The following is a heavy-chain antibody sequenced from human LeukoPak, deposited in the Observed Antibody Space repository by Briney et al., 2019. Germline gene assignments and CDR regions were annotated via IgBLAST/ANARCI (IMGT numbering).Heavy chain of an antibody. CDR3: ARPTRTSYYDSSGPKDAFDI. D-gene: IGHD3-22*01. J-gene: IGHJ3*02. CDR2: LYYSGNT. V-gene: IGHV4-59*01. Sequence: SETLSLTCTVSGASLSRDYWSWVRQTPGKRLEWIGYLYYSGNTNYHPSLKNRLTISADTSKNQFSLTLNSVTAAGTAVYYCARPTRTSYYDSSGPKDAFDIWGQGTMVTVSS. CDR1: GASLSRDY.